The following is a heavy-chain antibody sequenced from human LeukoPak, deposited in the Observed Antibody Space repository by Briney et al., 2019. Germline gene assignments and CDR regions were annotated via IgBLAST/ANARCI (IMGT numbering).Heavy chain of an antibody. V-gene: IGHV3-30*04. CDR1: GFTFSSYA. CDR3: ARDTLGYDFWSGYYPYYYYMDV. CDR2: ISYDGSNK. Sequence: GGSLRLSCAASGFTFSSYALHWVRQAPGKGLEWVAVISYDGSNKYYADSVKGRFTISRDNSKNTLYLQMNSLRAEDTAVYYCARDTLGYDFWSGYYPYYYYMDVWGKGTTVTVSS. J-gene: IGHJ6*03. D-gene: IGHD3-3*01.